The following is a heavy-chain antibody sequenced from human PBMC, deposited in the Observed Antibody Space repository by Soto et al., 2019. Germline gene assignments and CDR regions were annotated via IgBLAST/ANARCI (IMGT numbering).Heavy chain of an antibody. J-gene: IGHJ5*02. D-gene: IGHD1-26*01. V-gene: IGHV3-21*01. CDR3: ARGEGTGSYYFPWFDP. Sequence: PGGSLRLSCAASGFTFSSYSMNWVRQAPGKGLEWVSSISSSSSYIYYADSVKGRFTISRDNAKNSLYLQMNSLRAEDTAVYYCARGEGTGSYYFPWFDPWGQGTLVTVSS. CDR1: GFTFSSYS. CDR2: ISSSSSYI.